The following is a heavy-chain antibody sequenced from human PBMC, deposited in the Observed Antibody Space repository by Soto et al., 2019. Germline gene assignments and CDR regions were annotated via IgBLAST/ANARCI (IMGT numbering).Heavy chain of an antibody. CDR3: ARALGYYYDSSGYPLDGYHFQH. CDR1: GFTFSSYA. CDR2: ISYDGSNK. D-gene: IGHD3-22*01. V-gene: IGHV3-30-3*01. Sequence: GGSLRLSCAASGFTFSSYAMHWVRQAPGKGLEWVAVISYDGSNKYYADSVKGRFTISRDNSKNTLYLQMNSLRAEDTAVYYCARALGYYYDSSGYPLDGYHFQHWGQGTLVTVSS. J-gene: IGHJ1*01.